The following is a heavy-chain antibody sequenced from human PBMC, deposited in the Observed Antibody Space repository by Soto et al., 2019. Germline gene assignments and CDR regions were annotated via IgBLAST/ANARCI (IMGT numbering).Heavy chain of an antibody. V-gene: IGHV3-48*01. CDR2: ITFSGTMA. CDR1: GFTFNNDA. D-gene: IGHD3-22*01. Sequence: GGSLRLSCAASGFTFNNDAMNWVRQAPGKGLEWVSYITFSGTMAYYADSVKGRFTISRDNAKNTLYLQMNSLRAEDTAVYYCAKPPAGIVVAPNWFDPWGQGTLVTVSS. J-gene: IGHJ5*02. CDR3: AKPPAGIVVAPNWFDP.